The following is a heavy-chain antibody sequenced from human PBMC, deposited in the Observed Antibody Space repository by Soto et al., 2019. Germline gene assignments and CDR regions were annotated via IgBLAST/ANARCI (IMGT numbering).Heavy chain of an antibody. Sequence: QVQLVQSGAEVKKPGASVKVSCKASGYTFTSYAMHWVRQAPGQRLEWMGWSNAGNGNTKYSQKFQGRVTITRDTSASTAYMELSSLRSEDTAVYYCASWAMVRGVAYWGQGTMVTVSS. J-gene: IGHJ3*01. V-gene: IGHV1-3*01. CDR2: SNAGNGNT. CDR1: GYTFTSYA. D-gene: IGHD3-10*01. CDR3: ASWAMVRGVAY.